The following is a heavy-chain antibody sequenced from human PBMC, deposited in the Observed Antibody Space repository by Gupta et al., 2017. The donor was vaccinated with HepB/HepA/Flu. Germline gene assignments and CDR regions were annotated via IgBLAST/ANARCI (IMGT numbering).Heavy chain of an antibody. CDR1: GGTFSSYA. D-gene: IGHD6-6*01. J-gene: IGHJ6*02. CDR2: IIPSIGIE. Sequence: QVQLVQSGAEVKKPGSSVKVSCKASGGTFSSYAISWVRQAPGQGIEWMGRIIPSIGIENYAQKLKGRGTRTAAKSTRTEEMERRRWRSEATAVYYWARDCRRFLIAASLNYYGMAVGGQGTTVTVSS. V-gene: IGHV1-69*04. CDR3: ARDCRRFLIAASLNYYGMAV.